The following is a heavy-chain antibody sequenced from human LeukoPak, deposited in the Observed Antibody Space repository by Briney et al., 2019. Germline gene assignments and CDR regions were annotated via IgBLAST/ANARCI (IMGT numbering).Heavy chain of an antibody. J-gene: IGHJ4*02. Sequence: TGGSLRLSCAASGFTVSSNYMSWVRQAPGKGLEWVSVIYSSGSTSYADSVKGRFTISRDNSKNTLYLQMNSLRADDTAVYYCARGGGGAWDFFFDYWGQGALVTVSS. CDR3: ARGGGGAWDFFFDY. CDR2: IYSSGST. D-gene: IGHD3-16*01. CDR1: GFTVSSNY. V-gene: IGHV3-53*01.